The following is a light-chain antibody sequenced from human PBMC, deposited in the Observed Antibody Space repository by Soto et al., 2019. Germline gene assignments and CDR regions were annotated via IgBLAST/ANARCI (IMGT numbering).Light chain of an antibody. Sequence: DIQMTQSPSTLSASVGDRVTITCRASQSISSWLAGYQQKPGKAPKLLIYKTSSLQSGVPSRFRGSGTGTEFTLTISSLQPDDFATYYCQQYNSYSYTFGQGTKLEIK. CDR1: QSISSW. J-gene: IGKJ2*01. CDR3: QQYNSYSYT. CDR2: KTS. V-gene: IGKV1-5*03.